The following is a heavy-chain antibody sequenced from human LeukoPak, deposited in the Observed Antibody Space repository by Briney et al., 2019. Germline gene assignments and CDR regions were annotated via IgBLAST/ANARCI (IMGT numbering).Heavy chain of an antibody. V-gene: IGHV3-7*01. CDR1: GFTFSSYW. CDR2: IKQDGSEK. J-gene: IGHJ4*02. CDR3: ARGTTYYDSSGQVPFDY. Sequence: GGSLRLSCAASGFTFSSYWMSWVRQAPGKGLEWVANIKQDGSEKYYVDSVKGRFTISRDNAKNSLYLQMNSLRAEDTAVYYCARGTTYYDSSGQVPFDYWGQGTLVTVSS. D-gene: IGHD3-22*01.